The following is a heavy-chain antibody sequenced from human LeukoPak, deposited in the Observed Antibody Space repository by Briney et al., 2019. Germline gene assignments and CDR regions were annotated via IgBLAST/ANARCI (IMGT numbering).Heavy chain of an antibody. Sequence: PGGSLRLSCAASGFTFDDYAMHWVRQAPGKGLEWVSGISWNSNSIGYADSVKGRFTISRDNAKNSLYVQMNSLRAEDMALYYCAKEPTYDILTGPFDYWGQGTLVTVSS. CDR2: ISWNSNSI. J-gene: IGHJ4*02. D-gene: IGHD3-9*01. CDR3: AKEPTYDILTGPFDY. CDR1: GFTFDDYA. V-gene: IGHV3-9*03.